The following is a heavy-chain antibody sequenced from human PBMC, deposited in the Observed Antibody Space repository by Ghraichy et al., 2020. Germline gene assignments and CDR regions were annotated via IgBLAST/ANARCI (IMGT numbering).Heavy chain of an antibody. CDR3: ARAGVMEGYYDYVWGSPIDWYFDL. J-gene: IGHJ2*01. CDR2: IYSGGST. V-gene: IGHV3-53*01. D-gene: IGHD3-16*01. CDR1: GFTVSSNY. Sequence: GGSLRLSCAASGFTVSSNYMSWVRQAPGKGLEWVSVIYSGGSTYYADSVKGRFTISRDNSKNTLYLQMNSLRAEDTAVYYCARAGVMEGYYDYVWGSPIDWYFDLWGRGTLVTVSS.